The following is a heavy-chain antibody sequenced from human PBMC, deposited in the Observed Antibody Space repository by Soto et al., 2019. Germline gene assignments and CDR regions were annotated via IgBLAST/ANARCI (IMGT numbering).Heavy chain of an antibody. CDR3: AKETRHGDVWSGHDY. D-gene: IGHD3-3*01. V-gene: IGHV3-23*01. CDR2: IGGSGDT. Sequence: EVQLLESGGGLVQPGGSLRLSCTASEFTFSSYAMTWVRQAPGKGLEWVSAIGGSGDTYYGDSVKGRFTISRDNSKNTLYVQMNSLRGEDTAMYFCAKETRHGDVWSGHDYWGQGTLVTVSA. J-gene: IGHJ4*02. CDR1: EFTFSSYA.